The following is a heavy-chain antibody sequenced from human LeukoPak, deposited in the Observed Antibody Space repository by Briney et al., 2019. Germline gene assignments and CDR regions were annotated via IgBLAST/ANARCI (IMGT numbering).Heavy chain of an antibody. CDR3: ASGPSYSSSSDYYYYYMDV. CDR2: IYYSGST. CDR1: GGSISSYY. Sequence: SETLSLTCTVYGGSISSYYWSWIRQPPGKGLEWIGYIYYSGSTNYNASLKSRVTISVDTSKNQFSLKLSSVTAADTAVYYCASGPSYSSSSDYYYYYMDVWGKGTTVTVSS. J-gene: IGHJ6*03. D-gene: IGHD6-6*01. V-gene: IGHV4-59*01.